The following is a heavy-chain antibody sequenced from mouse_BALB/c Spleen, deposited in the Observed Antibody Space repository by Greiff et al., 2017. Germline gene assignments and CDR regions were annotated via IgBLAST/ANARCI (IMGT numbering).Heavy chain of an antibody. CDR1: GFTFSSYG. J-gene: IGHJ4*01. CDR2: ISSGGSYT. Sequence: EVQVVESGGDLVKPGGSLKLSCAASGFTFSSYGMSWVRQTPDKRLEWVATISSGGSYTYYPDSVKGRFTISRDNAKNTLYLQMSSLKSEDTAMYYCARHGIYDYDVYYAMDYWGQGTSVTVSS. CDR3: ARHGIYDYDVYYAMDY. D-gene: IGHD2-4*01. V-gene: IGHV5-6*01.